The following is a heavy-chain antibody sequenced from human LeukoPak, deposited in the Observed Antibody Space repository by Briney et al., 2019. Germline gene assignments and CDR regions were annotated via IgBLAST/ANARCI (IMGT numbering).Heavy chain of an antibody. Sequence: SGGSLRLSCAASGFMFSNYAMSWVRQAPGKGLEWVSAISGSGGSTYYADSVKGRFTISRHNSKNTLYLQMNSLRAEDTAIYYCAKGGRVTPFDYWGQGTLVIVSS. V-gene: IGHV3-23*01. CDR3: AKGGRVTPFDY. CDR2: ISGSGGST. J-gene: IGHJ4*02. D-gene: IGHD3-16*01. CDR1: GFMFSNYA.